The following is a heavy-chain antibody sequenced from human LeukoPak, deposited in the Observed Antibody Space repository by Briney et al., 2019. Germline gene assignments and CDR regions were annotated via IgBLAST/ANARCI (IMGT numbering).Heavy chain of an antibody. CDR3: ARRDYALDY. D-gene: IGHD4-17*01. CDR2: IYYSGST. J-gene: IGHJ4*02. V-gene: IGHV4-61*01. Sequence: SETLSLTCTVSGGSVSSGSYHWSWIRQPPGKGLEYIGYIYYSGSTDYNPSLKSRVTISLDTSKNQFSLNLRSVTAADTAVYYCARRDYALDYWGQGTLVTVSS. CDR1: GGSVSSGSYH.